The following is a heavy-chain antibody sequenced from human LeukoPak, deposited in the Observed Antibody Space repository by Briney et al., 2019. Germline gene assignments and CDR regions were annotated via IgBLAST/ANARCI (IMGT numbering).Heavy chain of an antibody. CDR2: IKQDGSEK. V-gene: IGHV3-7*01. D-gene: IGHD1-14*01. CDR1: GITFSIYA. Sequence: PGGSLRLSCAASGITFSIYAMSWVRQAPGKGLELVANIKQDGSEKYYVDSVKGRFTISRDNAKNSLYLQMNSLRAEDTAVYYCARNQRRLDYWGQGTLVTVSS. J-gene: IGHJ4*02. CDR3: ARNQRRLDY.